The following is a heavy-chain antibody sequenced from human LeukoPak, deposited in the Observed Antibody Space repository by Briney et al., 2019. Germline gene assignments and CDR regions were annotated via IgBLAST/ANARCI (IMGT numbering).Heavy chain of an antibody. J-gene: IGHJ4*02. V-gene: IGHV3-30-3*01. Sequence: GGSLRLSCAASGFTFRNYVIHWVRQAPGKGLEWVAVTSSDLNVKLYADSVKGRFTISRDNSRSTLYLQMNSLGPEDTAIYYCAREGYYGSGSPPSLYFDYWGQGTLVTVSS. CDR2: TSSDLNVK. D-gene: IGHD3-10*01. CDR3: AREGYYGSGSPPSLYFDY. CDR1: GFTFRNYV.